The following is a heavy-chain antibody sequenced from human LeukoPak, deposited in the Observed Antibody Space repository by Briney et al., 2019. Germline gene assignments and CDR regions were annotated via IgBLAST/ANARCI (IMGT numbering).Heavy chain of an antibody. V-gene: IGHV1-69*04. Sequence: ASVKVSCKASGGTFSSYAISWVRQAPGQGLEWMGRIIPILGIANYAQKFQGRVTITADKSTSTAYMELSSLRSEDTAVYYCARDLRSSWHEGWFDPWGQGTLVTVSS. CDR1: GGTFSSYA. D-gene: IGHD6-13*01. J-gene: IGHJ5*02. CDR2: IIPILGIA. CDR3: ARDLRSSWHEGWFDP.